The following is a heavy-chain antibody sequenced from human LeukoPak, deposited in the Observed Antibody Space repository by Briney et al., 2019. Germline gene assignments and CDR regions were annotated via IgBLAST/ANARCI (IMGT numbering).Heavy chain of an antibody. CDR2: ITSSGGST. V-gene: IGHV3-23*01. D-gene: IGHD6-13*01. Sequence: GGSLRPSCAASGFTFSTYGMNWVRQAPGKGLEWVSVITSSGGSTYYADSVKGRFTISRDNSKNTLYLQMNSLRAEDTAVYYCASRIAEGGYWGQGTLVTVSS. CDR3: ASRIAEGGY. J-gene: IGHJ4*02. CDR1: GFTFSTYG.